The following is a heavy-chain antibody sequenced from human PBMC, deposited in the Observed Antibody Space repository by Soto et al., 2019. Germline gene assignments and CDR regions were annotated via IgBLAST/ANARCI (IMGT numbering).Heavy chain of an antibody. V-gene: IGHV4-59*01. CDR2: IYYSGST. Sequence: PSETLCLTCTVSGDSINTYYGSWIRQPPGKGLEWIGYIYYSGSTNYNPSLKGRVTISIDTSKNQVSLNLSSATAADTAVYYCATVIRTRPYWGQGTLVTVSS. CDR3: ATVIRTRPY. D-gene: IGHD2-2*01. CDR1: GDSINTYY. J-gene: IGHJ4*02.